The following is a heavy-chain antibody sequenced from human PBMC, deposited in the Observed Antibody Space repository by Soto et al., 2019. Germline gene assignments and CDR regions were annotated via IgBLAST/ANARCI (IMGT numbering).Heavy chain of an antibody. J-gene: IGHJ4*02. CDR3: ASSMPWITLWYFHY. CDR1: GCTFSSYA. V-gene: IGHV1-69*13. Sequence: SVKVSCKACGCTFSSYAISWVRQAPGQGLEWMGGIVPIFGTANYAQKFQGRVTITADESTSTAYMELSSLRSEDTAVYYCASSMPWITLWYFHYLGQATLVTLS. D-gene: IGHD2-2*01. CDR2: IVPIFGTA.